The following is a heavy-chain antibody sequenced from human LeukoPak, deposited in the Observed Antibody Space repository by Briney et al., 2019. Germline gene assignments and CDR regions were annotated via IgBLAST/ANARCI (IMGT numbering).Heavy chain of an antibody. V-gene: IGHV4-61*02. CDR1: GGSISSGSYY. D-gene: IGHD3-22*01. CDR3: AREWYYYDSSGHYSDWFDP. Sequence: PSQTLSLTCTVSGGSISSGSYYWIWIRPPAGKGLEWIVRLYRSGSTNYPPSLKSRVTISVDTSKNQFSLKLSSVTAADTAVYYCAREWYYYDSSGHYSDWFDPWGQGTLVTVSS. CDR2: LYRSGST. J-gene: IGHJ5*02.